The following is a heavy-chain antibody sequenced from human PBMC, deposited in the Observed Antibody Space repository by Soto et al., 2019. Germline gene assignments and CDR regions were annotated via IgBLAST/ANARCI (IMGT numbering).Heavy chain of an antibody. D-gene: IGHD6-6*01. CDR2: IDPSDSYT. Sequence: PGESLKISCKGSGYSFNSYWISWVRQMPGRGLEWMARIDPSDSYTNYSPSFQGHVTISADKSISTAYLQWSSLKASDTAIYYCARGTLVSPNYCMDDWGQGTTVTVSS. J-gene: IGHJ6*02. CDR1: GYSFNSYW. CDR3: ARGTLVSPNYCMDD. V-gene: IGHV5-10-1*01.